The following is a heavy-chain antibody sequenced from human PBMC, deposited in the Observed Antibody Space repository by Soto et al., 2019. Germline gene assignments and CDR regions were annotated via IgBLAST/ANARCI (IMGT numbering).Heavy chain of an antibody. Sequence: VQLVESGGGVVQPGRSLRLSCAASGSTFSNYGMHWVRQAPGKGPEWVAVIWYDGSNKYYGESVKGRFSISRDNSKNTLYLDINSLRTEVTAVYYCARDGGSHGPSYFDSWGQGSLVIVSS. CDR2: IWYDGSNK. CDR3: ARDGGSHGPSYFDS. J-gene: IGHJ4*02. V-gene: IGHV3-33*01. D-gene: IGHD3-16*01. CDR1: GSTFSNYG.